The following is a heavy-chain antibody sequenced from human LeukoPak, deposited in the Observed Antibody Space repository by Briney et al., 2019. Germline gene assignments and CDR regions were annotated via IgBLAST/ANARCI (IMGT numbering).Heavy chain of an antibody. J-gene: IGHJ4*02. V-gene: IGHV4-30-4*01. D-gene: IGHD2-2*01. CDR2: IYYSGST. CDR1: GGSISSYH. CDR3: ARVEPAAVGQPNDC. Sequence: PSETLSLTCTVSGGSISSYHWSWIRQPPGKGLEWIGYIYYSGSTYYTPSLKSRVTISIDTSKNQFSLQLRSVTAAETAVYYCARVEPAAVGQPNDCWGQGTLVTVSS.